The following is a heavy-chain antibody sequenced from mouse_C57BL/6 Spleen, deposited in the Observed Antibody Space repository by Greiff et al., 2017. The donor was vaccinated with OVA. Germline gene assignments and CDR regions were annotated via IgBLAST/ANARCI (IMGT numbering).Heavy chain of an antibody. Sequence: QVQLKQSGPELVKPGASVKISCKASGYAFSSSWMNWVKQRPGKGLEWIGRIYPGDGDTNYNGKFKGKATLTADKSSSTAYMQLSSLTSEDSAVYVCARNYGNSWYFDVWGTGTTVTVSS. J-gene: IGHJ1*03. CDR3: ARNYGNSWYFDV. D-gene: IGHD2-1*01. V-gene: IGHV1-82*01. CDR1: GYAFSSSW. CDR2: IYPGDGDT.